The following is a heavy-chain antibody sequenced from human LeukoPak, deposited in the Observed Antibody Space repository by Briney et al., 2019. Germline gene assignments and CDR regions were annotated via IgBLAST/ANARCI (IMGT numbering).Heavy chain of an antibody. D-gene: IGHD1-26*01. CDR3: ARAVGPFDY. CDR2: IWYDGSNK. Sequence: GGSLRLSCAASGFTFSSYGMHWVRQAPGRGLEWAAVIWYDGSNKYYADSMKGRFTISRDNSKNTLYLQMNSLRAEDTGVYYCARAVGPFDYWGQGTLVTVSS. CDR1: GFTFSSYG. V-gene: IGHV3-33*01. J-gene: IGHJ4*02.